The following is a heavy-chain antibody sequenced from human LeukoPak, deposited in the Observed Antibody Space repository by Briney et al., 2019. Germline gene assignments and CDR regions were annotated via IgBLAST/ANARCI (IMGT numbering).Heavy chain of an antibody. Sequence: PGGSLRLSCAASGFTFSSYGMHWVRQAPGKGLEWVALTWYDGSNEYYADSVKGRFTISRDNSKNTLSLQMYSLRAEDTAIYYCARDVCSSSSCYTFEYWGQGTLVTVSS. J-gene: IGHJ4*02. CDR3: ARDVCSSSSCYTFEY. V-gene: IGHV3-33*01. D-gene: IGHD2-2*01. CDR1: GFTFSSYG. CDR2: TWYDGSNE.